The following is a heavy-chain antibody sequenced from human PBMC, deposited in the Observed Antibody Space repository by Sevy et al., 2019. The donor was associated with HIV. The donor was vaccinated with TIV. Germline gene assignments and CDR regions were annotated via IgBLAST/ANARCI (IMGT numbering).Heavy chain of an antibody. V-gene: IGHV3-11*04. CDR2: ISSSGSTI. Sequence: GESLKISCAASGFTFSDYYMSWIRQAPGKGLEWVSYISSSGSTIYYADSVKGRFTISRDNAKNSLYLQMNSLRAEDTAVYYCAREVLRAETDSDYWGQGTLVTVSS. J-gene: IGHJ4*02. D-gene: IGHD2-15*01. CDR3: AREVLRAETDSDY. CDR1: GFTFSDYY.